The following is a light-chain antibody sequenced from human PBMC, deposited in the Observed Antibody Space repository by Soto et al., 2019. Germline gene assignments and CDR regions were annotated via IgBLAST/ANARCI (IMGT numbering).Light chain of an antibody. CDR1: QSVSRN. J-gene: IGKJ4*01. CDR2: GTS. CDR3: QQYNNWPRT. Sequence: EIVMTQSSVTLSVSPGERATLSCRASQSVSRNLAWYQQKPGQTPRLLIYGTSTRATGIPARFSGSGSGTEFSLTISSLQSEDFAVYYCQQYNNWPRTFGGGTKV. V-gene: IGKV3-15*01.